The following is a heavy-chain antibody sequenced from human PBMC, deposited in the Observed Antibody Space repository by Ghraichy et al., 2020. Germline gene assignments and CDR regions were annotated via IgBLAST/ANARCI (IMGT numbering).Heavy chain of an antibody. CDR3: ARQRGPTTQLDY. V-gene: IGHV4-39*01. CDR2: IFHSGRT. D-gene: IGHD3-10*01. J-gene: IGHJ4*02. CDR1: GGSINNAFYY. Sequence: SQTLSLTCSVSGGSINNAFYYWGWIRQPPGKGLEWIGSIFHSGRTSYNPSLTSRVSISVDTSKNHFSLMVTSVTAADTAVYYCARQRGPTTQLDYWGRGTLVTVSS.